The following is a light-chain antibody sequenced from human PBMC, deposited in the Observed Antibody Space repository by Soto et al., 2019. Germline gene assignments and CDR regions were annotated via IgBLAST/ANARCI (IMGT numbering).Light chain of an antibody. CDR2: DAS. V-gene: IGKV1-5*01. J-gene: IGKJ1*01. CDR1: QTISNW. CDR3: QRYNSYSRT. Sequence: DIQMTQSPSTLSASVGDRVTISCRASQTISNWLAWYQQKPGKAPKLLIYDASSLESGVPSRFSGSGSGTEFTLTISSLQPDDFATYYCQRYNSYSRTFGQGTKVDIK.